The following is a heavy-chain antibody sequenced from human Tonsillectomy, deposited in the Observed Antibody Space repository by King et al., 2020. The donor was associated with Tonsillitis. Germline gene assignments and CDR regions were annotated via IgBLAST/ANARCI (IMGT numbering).Heavy chain of an antibody. Sequence: VQLVESGAEVKKPGASVKVSCKASGYTFTSYDINWVRQATGQGLEWVGCMNPNSGNTGYAQKFQGRVTMNRNTSISTAYMELSSLRSEDTAVYYCASGITIFGVVIVEVFDYWGQGTLVTVSS. J-gene: IGHJ4*02. V-gene: IGHV1-8*01. CDR1: GYTFTSYD. CDR3: ASGITIFGVVIVEVFDY. CDR2: MNPNSGNT. D-gene: IGHD3-3*01.